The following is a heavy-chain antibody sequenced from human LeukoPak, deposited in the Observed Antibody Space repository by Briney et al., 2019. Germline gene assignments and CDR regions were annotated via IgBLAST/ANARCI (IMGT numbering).Heavy chain of an antibody. CDR1: GYSFTDFW. CDR2: IHPGDSDS. CDR3: ARRYDSSGLIDY. V-gene: IGHV5-51*01. Sequence: GESLKISCKGSGYSFTDFWIGWVRQMPGKGLEWMGIIHPGDSDSRYSPSFQGQVTISADKSISTAYLQWSSLKASDTAMYYCARRYDSSGLIDYWGQGTLVTVSS. J-gene: IGHJ4*02. D-gene: IGHD3-22*01.